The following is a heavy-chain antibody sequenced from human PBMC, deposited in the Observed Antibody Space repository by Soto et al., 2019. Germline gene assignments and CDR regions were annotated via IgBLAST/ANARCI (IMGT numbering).Heavy chain of an antibody. V-gene: IGHV3-33*01. CDR3: ARDQGGQSGNFIFDT. CDR1: GFSFSDYV. D-gene: IGHD3-16*01. Sequence: QVQLVESGGGVVQPGRSLRLSCAASGFSFSDYVMHWVRQAPGKVLEWVAVMWYHGRDLFYADSVKGRFTISRDNSKNTLYLQMNSLRAEDTAVYYCARDQGGQSGNFIFDTWGQGTLVTVSS. CDR2: MWYHGRDL. J-gene: IGHJ4*02.